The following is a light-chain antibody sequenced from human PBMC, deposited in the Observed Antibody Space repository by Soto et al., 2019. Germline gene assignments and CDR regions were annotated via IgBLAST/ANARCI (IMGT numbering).Light chain of an antibody. J-gene: IGKJ1*01. Sequence: EIVLTQCPATLSVSPGERSTLSCRGRRSVSNNYLAWYQQRPGQAPRLLIYGASIRATDIPDRFSGSGSGTDFTLTISRLEPEDFAVYYCQQYGSSPWTFGQGTKVDNK. CDR1: RSVSNNY. CDR3: QQYGSSPWT. V-gene: IGKV3-20*01. CDR2: GAS.